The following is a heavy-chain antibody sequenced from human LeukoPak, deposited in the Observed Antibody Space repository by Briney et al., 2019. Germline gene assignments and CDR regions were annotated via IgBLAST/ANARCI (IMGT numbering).Heavy chain of an antibody. J-gene: IGHJ4*02. CDR3: ARDRGYTFDY. CDR1: GFTFSSYA. Sequence: GGSLRLSCAASGFTFSSYAMHWVRQAPGKGLEWVAVISYDGSNKYYADSVKGRFTISRDNSKSTLYLQMNSLSAEDTAMYFCARDRGYTFDYWGQGTLVTVSS. CDR2: ISYDGSNK. V-gene: IGHV3-30-3*01. D-gene: IGHD3-22*01.